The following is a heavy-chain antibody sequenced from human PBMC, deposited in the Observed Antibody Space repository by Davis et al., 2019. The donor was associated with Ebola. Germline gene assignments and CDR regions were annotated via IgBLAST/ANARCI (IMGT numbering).Heavy chain of an antibody. D-gene: IGHD6-13*01. CDR3: ARGSSWYGGFDY. CDR1: GYSFTTYW. Sequence: GGSLRLSCKGSGYSFTTYWIGWVRQMPGKGLEWMGIIYPGDSDTRYSPSFQGQVTISVDKSISTAYLQWSSLKASDTAMYYCARGSSWYGGFDYWGQGTLVTVSS. V-gene: IGHV5-51*01. CDR2: IYPGDSDT. J-gene: IGHJ4*02.